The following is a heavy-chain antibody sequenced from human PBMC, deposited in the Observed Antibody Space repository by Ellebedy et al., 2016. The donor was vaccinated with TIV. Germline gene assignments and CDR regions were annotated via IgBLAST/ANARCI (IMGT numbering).Heavy chain of an antibody. V-gene: IGHV3-30*02. CDR3: ARDSGYLFDY. CDR1: GFTFSSYG. CDR2: IRYDGSNK. J-gene: IGHJ4*02. Sequence: GESLKISCAASGFTFSSYGMHWVRQAPGKGLEWVAFIRYDGSNKYYADSVKGRFTISRDNSKNTLYLQMNSLRVEDTAVYYCARDSGYLFDYWGQGTLVTVSS. D-gene: IGHD3-22*01.